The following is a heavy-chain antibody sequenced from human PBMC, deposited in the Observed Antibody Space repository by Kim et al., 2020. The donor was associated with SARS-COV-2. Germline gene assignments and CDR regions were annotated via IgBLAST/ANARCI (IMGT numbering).Heavy chain of an antibody. CDR2: IYYSGST. CDR3: ARLAPAHYDILTGYLYYYGMDV. V-gene: IGHV4-59*08. J-gene: IGHJ6*02. D-gene: IGHD3-9*01. Sequence: SETLSLTCTVSGGSISSYYWSWIRQPPGKGLEWIGYIYYSGSTNYNPSLKSRVTISVDTSKNQFSLKLSSVTAAETAVYYCARLAPAHYDILTGYLYYYGMDVWGQGTTVTVSS. CDR1: GGSISSYY.